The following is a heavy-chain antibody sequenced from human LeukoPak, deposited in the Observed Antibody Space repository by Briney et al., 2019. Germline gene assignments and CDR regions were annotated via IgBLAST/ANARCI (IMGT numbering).Heavy chain of an antibody. Sequence: PGGSLRLSCAASGFTFDDYAMHWVRQAPGKGLEWVSGISWNSGSIGYADSVKGRFTISRDNAKNSLYLQMNSLRAEDTALYYCAKDIRGMATIGNYYGMDVWGQGTTVTVSS. CDR1: GFTFDDYA. CDR3: AKDIRGMATIGNYYGMDV. CDR2: ISWNSGSI. D-gene: IGHD5-24*01. J-gene: IGHJ6*02. V-gene: IGHV3-9*01.